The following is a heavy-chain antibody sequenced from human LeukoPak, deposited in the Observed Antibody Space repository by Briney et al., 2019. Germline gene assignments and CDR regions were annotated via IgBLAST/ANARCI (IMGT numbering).Heavy chain of an antibody. J-gene: IGHJ5*02. CDR3: ARGASSSWYGMVGGWFDP. Sequence: SETLSLTCTVSGGSISSGHYYWSWIRQLPGKGLEWIGCTYHSGSTYYNPSLKSRVTISVDTSKNQFSLKLSSVTAADTAVYYCARGASSSWYGMVGGWFDPWGQGTLVTVSS. V-gene: IGHV4-30-4*08. D-gene: IGHD6-13*01. CDR1: GGSISSGHYY. CDR2: TYHSGST.